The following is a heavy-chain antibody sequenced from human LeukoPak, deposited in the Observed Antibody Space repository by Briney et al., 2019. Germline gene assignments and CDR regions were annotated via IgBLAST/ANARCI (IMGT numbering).Heavy chain of an antibody. Sequence: SETLSLTCTVSGGSISRYYWSWIRQPPGKGLEWIGYIYYSGSTNYNPSLKSRVTISVDTSKNQFSLKLNSVTAADTAVYICARVRGGRDWYFDFWGRGTLVTVSS. CDR2: IYYSGST. CDR1: GGSISRYY. J-gene: IGHJ2*01. V-gene: IGHV4-59*08. CDR3: ARVRGGRDWYFDF.